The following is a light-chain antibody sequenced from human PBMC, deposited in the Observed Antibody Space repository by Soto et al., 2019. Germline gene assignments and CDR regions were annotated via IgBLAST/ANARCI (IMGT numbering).Light chain of an antibody. Sequence: EIVLTQSPGTLSLSPGEKATLSSRASQSISSSYLAWYQQKPGQAPRLLIYGASSRATGIPDRFSGSGSGTDFTLTISRLEPEDFAVYYCQQYGRTFGQGTKV. J-gene: IGKJ1*01. CDR2: GAS. V-gene: IGKV3-20*01. CDR1: QSISSSY. CDR3: QQYGRT.